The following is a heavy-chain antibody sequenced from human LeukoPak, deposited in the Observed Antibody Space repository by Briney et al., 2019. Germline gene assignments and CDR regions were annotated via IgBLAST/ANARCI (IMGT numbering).Heavy chain of an antibody. V-gene: IGHV5-10-1*01. CDR1: GYSFTSYW. CDR2: IDPSDSYT. Sequence: HGESLKISCKGSGYSFTSYWISWVRQMPGKGLEWMGTIDPSDSYTNYSPSFQGHVTISADKSISTAYLQWSSLKASDTAMYYCARRAVGATGYFDYWGQGTLVTVSA. CDR3: ARRAVGATGYFDY. D-gene: IGHD1-26*01. J-gene: IGHJ4*02.